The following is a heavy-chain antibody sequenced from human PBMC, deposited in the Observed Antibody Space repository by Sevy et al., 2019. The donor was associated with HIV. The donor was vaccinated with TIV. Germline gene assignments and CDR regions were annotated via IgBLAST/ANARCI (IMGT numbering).Heavy chain of an antibody. CDR3: ARERDGYNYGLDY. V-gene: IGHV3-48*01. J-gene: IGHJ4*02. CDR2: ITGRSSSI. D-gene: IGHD5-12*01. CDR1: GFTFSTYS. Sequence: GGSLRLSCAASGFTFSTYSMNWVRQAPGKGLEWVSYITGRSSSIYYADSVKGRFTISRDNAKNSLFLQMNSLRAEDTVVYYCARERDGYNYGLDYWGQGTLVTVSS.